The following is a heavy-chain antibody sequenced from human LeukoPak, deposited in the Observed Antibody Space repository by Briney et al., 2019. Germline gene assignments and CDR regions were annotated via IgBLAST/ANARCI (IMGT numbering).Heavy chain of an antibody. V-gene: IGHV1-8*01. CDR3: ATKTLAAAGTYYYYYGMDV. CDR2: MNPNSGNT. CDR1: GYTFTSYD. D-gene: IGHD6-13*01. Sequence: ASVTVSCKASGYTFTSYDINWVRQATGQGLEGMGWMNPNSGNTGYAQKFQGRVTMTRNTSISTAYMELSSLRSEDTAVYYCATKTLAAAGTYYYYYGMDVWGQGTTVTVSS. J-gene: IGHJ6*02.